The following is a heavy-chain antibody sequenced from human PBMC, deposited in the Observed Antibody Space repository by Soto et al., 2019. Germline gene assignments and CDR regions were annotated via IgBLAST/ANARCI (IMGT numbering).Heavy chain of an antibody. Sequence: GGSLRLSCAASGFTFSSYDMHWVRQATGKGLEWVSAIGTAGDTYYPGSVKGRFTISRENAKNSLYLQMNSLRAEDTAVYYCARDSRLYCSSTSCPWGMDVWGQGTTVTVSS. CDR2: IGTAGDT. V-gene: IGHV3-13*01. J-gene: IGHJ6*02. CDR3: ARDSRLYCSSTSCPWGMDV. D-gene: IGHD2-2*01. CDR1: GFTFSSYD.